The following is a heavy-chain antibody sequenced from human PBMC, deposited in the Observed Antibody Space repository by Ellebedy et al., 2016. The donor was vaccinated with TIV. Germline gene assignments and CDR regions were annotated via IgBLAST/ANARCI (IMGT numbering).Heavy chain of an antibody. CDR1: GFTFKSYG. J-gene: IGHJ6*02. CDR2: VWYDENAK. Sequence: GGSLRLSCVASGFTFKSYGMHWVRQAPGKGLEWVAVVWYDENAKRIADSVRGRFTVSRDNSRNTVSLEMNNLRAEETATYYCVRELVAPGPDDIYYGMDVWGQGTRVTVSS. CDR3: VRELVAPGPDDIYYGMDV. D-gene: IGHD2-15*01. V-gene: IGHV3-33*01.